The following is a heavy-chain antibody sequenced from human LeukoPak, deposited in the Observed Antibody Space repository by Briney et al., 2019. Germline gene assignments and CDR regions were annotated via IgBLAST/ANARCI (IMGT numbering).Heavy chain of an antibody. D-gene: IGHD2-21*02. Sequence: SETLSLTCTVSGGSISSSSYYWGWIRQPPGKGLEWIGSIYYSGSTYYNPSLKSRVTISVDTSKNQFSLKLSSVTAADTAVYYCARIPYCGGDCSVIYYYYYMDVWGEGTTVTVSS. CDR1: GGSISSSSYY. CDR3: ARIPYCGGDCSVIYYYYYMDV. J-gene: IGHJ6*03. CDR2: IYYSGST. V-gene: IGHV4-39*01.